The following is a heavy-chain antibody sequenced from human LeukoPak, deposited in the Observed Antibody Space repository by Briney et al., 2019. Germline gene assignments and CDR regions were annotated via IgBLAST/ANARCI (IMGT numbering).Heavy chain of an antibody. Sequence: GGSLRLSCAASGFIFSSYAMHWVRQAPGKGLEWVAVISYDGSNKNYADSVKGRFTISRGNSKNTLYLQMNSLRAEDTAVYNCARGSGYLETFDYWGQGTLVTVSS. CDR1: GFIFSSYA. D-gene: IGHD3-22*01. V-gene: IGHV3-30*04. J-gene: IGHJ4*02. CDR3: ARGSGYLETFDY. CDR2: ISYDGSNK.